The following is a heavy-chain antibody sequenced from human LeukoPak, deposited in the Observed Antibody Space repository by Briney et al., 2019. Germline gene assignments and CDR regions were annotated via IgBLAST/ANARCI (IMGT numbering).Heavy chain of an antibody. Sequence: SETLSLTCTVSGGSISSYYWSWIRQPPGKGLEWIGYIYYSGSTNYNPSLRSRVTISVDTSKTQFFLRLTSVTAADTAVYYCARGMDRTGDIVVVPAYSYYYYMDVWGKGTTVTVSS. CDR1: GGSISSYY. CDR3: ARGMDRTGDIVVVPAYSYYYYMDV. J-gene: IGHJ6*03. V-gene: IGHV4-59*01. D-gene: IGHD2-2*01. CDR2: IYYSGST.